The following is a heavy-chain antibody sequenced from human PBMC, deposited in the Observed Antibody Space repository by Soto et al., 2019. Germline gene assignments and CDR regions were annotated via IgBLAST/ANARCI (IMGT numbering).Heavy chain of an antibody. D-gene: IGHD3-10*01. J-gene: IGHJ4*02. V-gene: IGHV1-3*01. Sequence: QVPLVQSGAEVKKPGASVKVSCKTSGYTFSNYPVHWVRQAPGQRLEWMGWINAGNGDTKYSQKFQGGVTITRDTSASTAYMEVSSLRTEDTAAYFCALARLRGIIAVDYWGQGTLVTVSS. CDR3: ALARLRGIIAVDY. CDR1: GYTFSNYP. CDR2: INAGNGDT.